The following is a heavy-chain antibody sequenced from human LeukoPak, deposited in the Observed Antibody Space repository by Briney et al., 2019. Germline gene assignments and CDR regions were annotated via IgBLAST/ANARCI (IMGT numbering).Heavy chain of an antibody. Sequence: GESLKISCKDSGYSFSIYWIGWVRQMPGQGLEWMGIIYPGDSDTRYSPSFQGQVTISADKSISTAYLQWSSLKASDTAMYYCARHNGYYYGSGSYYNPPRAYYYMDVWGKGTTVTISS. CDR3: ARHNGYYYGSGSYYNPPRAYYYMDV. CDR1: GYSFSIYW. V-gene: IGHV5-51*01. D-gene: IGHD3-10*01. CDR2: IYPGDSDT. J-gene: IGHJ6*03.